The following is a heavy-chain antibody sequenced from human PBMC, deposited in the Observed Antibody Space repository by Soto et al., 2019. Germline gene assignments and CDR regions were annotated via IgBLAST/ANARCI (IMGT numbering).Heavy chain of an antibody. Sequence: KPSETLSLTCTVSGGSISSGGYYWSWIRQHPGKGLEWIGYIYYSGSTYYNPSLKSRVTISVDTSKNQFSLKLSSVTAADTAVYYCARDTRVTTVVTRPLFYGMDVWGQGTTVTVSS. CDR3: ARDTRVTTVVTRPLFYGMDV. J-gene: IGHJ6*02. V-gene: IGHV4-31*03. D-gene: IGHD4-17*01. CDR1: GGSISSGGYY. CDR2: IYYSGST.